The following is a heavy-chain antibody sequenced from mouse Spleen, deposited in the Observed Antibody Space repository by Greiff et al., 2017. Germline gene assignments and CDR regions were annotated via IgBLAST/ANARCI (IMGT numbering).Heavy chain of an antibody. Sequence: EVKVVESGGGLVKPGGSLKLSCAASGFAFSSYDMSWVRQTPEKRLEWVATISSGGSYTYYPDSVKGRFTISRDNARNTLYLQMSSLRSEDTALYYCARLGGEAYWGQGTLVTVSA. CDR3: ARLGGEAY. J-gene: IGHJ3*01. CDR1: GFAFSSYD. CDR2: ISSGGSYT. V-gene: IGHV5-9*02.